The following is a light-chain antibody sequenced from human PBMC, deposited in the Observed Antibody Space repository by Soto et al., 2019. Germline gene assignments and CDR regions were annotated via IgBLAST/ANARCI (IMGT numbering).Light chain of an antibody. CDR2: KNN. CDR3: AAWDDSLSVPYV. Sequence: QSVLTQPPSASWSPGQRVAISCSGSNANIGNNYVSWYQQLPGTAPKLLIYKNNHRPSGVPDRFSGSKSGTSASLAISGLRSEDEADYYCAAWDDSLSVPYVFGTGTKVTVL. J-gene: IGLJ1*01. CDR1: NANIGNNY. V-gene: IGLV1-47*01.